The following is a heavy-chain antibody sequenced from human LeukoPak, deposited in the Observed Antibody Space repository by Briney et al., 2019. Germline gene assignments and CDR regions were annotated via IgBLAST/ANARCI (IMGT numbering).Heavy chain of an antibody. CDR1: GGSISSSNW. D-gene: IGHD6-6*01. V-gene: IGHV4-4*02. CDR2: MYDRGRT. Sequence: AGTLSLTCAVSGGSISSSNWWSGGRPPPGEGVGWIGEMYDRGRTNYNPSVKRRVTISVDKSTNQFSLKLSSVTAADTAVYYCARQSIAARGYYYYMDVWGKGTTVTVSS. J-gene: IGHJ6*03. CDR3: ARQSIAARGYYYYMDV.